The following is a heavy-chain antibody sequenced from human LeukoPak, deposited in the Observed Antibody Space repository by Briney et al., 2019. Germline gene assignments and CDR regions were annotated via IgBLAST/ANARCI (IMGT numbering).Heavy chain of an antibody. D-gene: IGHD5-24*01. Sequence: ASVKVSCRASGYSFTKYAIHWVRQAPGQGLEWMGWINIGNGDRKYSQRFQDRVTITSDTSASTVYMELRSLRSDDTAVYYCARVRRDGYNFPWGQGTLVTVSS. J-gene: IGHJ5*02. CDR3: ARVRRDGYNFP. CDR1: GYSFTKYA. V-gene: IGHV1-3*04. CDR2: INIGNGDR.